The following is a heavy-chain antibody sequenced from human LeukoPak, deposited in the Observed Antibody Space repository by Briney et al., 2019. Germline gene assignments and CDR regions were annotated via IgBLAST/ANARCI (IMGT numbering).Heavy chain of an antibody. CDR1: GFTFSSYW. D-gene: IGHD6-19*01. CDR2: ISSDGSNT. CDR3: AKGGDGGAWYDY. Sequence: PGGSLRLSCAVSGFTFSSYWMDWVRQAPGKGLVWVSRISSDGSNTAYADSVKGRFTISRDNARNTLFLQMSSRRAEDTAVYYCAKGGDGGAWYDYWGQGTLVIVS. V-gene: IGHV3-74*01. J-gene: IGHJ4*02.